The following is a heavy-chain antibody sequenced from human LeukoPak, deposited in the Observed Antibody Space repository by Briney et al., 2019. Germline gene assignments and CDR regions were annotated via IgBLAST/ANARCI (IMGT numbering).Heavy chain of an antibody. V-gene: IGHV1-18*01. Sequence: ASVKVSCKASGYTFTTYSLAWVRQAPGQSLEWMGWISVNNGGTNYAQSFQDRVTLTRDTSTSTAYMELRSLRSDDTAVYYCARDQQLASTWFDPWGQGTLVTVSS. CDR2: ISVNNGGT. CDR1: GYTFTTYS. J-gene: IGHJ5*02. D-gene: IGHD6-13*01. CDR3: ARDQQLASTWFDP.